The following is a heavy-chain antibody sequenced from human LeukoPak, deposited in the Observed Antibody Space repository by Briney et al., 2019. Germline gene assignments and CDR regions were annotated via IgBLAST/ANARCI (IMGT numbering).Heavy chain of an antibody. V-gene: IGHV3-13*04. Sequence: QAGGSLRLSCAASGFTFSSYDMHWVRQPIGKGLEWVSGIGTTGDTYYPGSVKGRFTISRENAKNSLYLQMNSLRGGDTAVYYCARGFGMSSTKILDYWGQGILVTVSS. CDR2: IGTTGDT. CDR1: GFTFSSYD. J-gene: IGHJ4*02. D-gene: IGHD3-10*01. CDR3: ARGFGMSSTKILDY.